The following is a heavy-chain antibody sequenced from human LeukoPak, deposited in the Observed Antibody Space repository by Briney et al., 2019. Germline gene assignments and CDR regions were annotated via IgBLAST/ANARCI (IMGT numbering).Heavy chain of an antibody. J-gene: IGHJ3*02. V-gene: IGHV3-7*01. CDR2: IKQDGSEK. D-gene: IGHD5-18*01. CDR3: AREQRPDAFDI. CDR1: GFTFSSYW. Sequence: GGSLRLSCAASGFTFSSYWMSWVRQAPGKGLEWVANIKQDGSEKYYVDSVKGRFTISRGNAKNSLYLQMNSLRAEDTAVYYCAREQRPDAFDIWGQGTMVTLSS.